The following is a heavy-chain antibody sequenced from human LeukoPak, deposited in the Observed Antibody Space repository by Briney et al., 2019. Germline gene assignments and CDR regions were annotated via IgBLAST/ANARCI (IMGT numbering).Heavy chain of an antibody. CDR2: THRSGDT. CDR3: ATRDQSRTYMVPLDS. CDR1: GVSISSDNW. V-gene: IGHV4-4*02. Sequence: TSETLSLTCAVSGVSISSDNWWTWVRQSPGKGLEWVGETHRSGDTKYNPSLNGRATISMDISKNHLSLNLNSVTAADTAMYYCATRDQSRTYMVPLDSWGQGTLVTVSS. J-gene: IGHJ4*02. D-gene: IGHD3-10*01.